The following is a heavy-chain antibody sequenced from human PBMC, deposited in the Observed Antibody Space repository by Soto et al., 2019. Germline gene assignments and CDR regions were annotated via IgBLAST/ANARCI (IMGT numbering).Heavy chain of an antibody. V-gene: IGHV3-30*18. D-gene: IGHD1-1*01. Sequence: QVQLVESGGGVVQPGRSLRLSCAATGFSFSSYGKHWVRQAPVKALEWVAVISYDGSNKYYADSVKGRFTISRDNSKNTLYLQMNSLRAEDTAVYYCANHTQLSGLDYWGQGTLVTVSS. J-gene: IGHJ4*02. CDR2: ISYDGSNK. CDR1: GFSFSSYG. CDR3: ANHTQLSGLDY.